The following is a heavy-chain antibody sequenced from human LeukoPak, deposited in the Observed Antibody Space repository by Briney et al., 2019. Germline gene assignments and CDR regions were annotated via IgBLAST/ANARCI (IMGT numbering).Heavy chain of an antibody. V-gene: IGHV1-8*01. CDR1: GYTFTSYD. J-gene: IGHJ6*02. CDR3: ARTYYDILTGYSPYYYYGMDV. Sequence: ASVKVSCKASGYTFTSYDINWVRQATGQGLEWMGWINPTSGNTGYAQKFQGRVTMTRNTSISTAYMELSSLRSEDTAVYYCARTYYDILTGYSPYYYYGMDVWGPGTTVTVSS. D-gene: IGHD3-9*01. CDR2: INPTSGNT.